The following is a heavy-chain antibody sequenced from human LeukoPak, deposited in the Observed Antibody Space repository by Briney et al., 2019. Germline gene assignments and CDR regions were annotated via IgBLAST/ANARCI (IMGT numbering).Heavy chain of an antibody. Sequence: ASVKVSCKASGYTFTSYDINWVRQATGQGLEWMGWMNPNSGNTGYAQKFQGRVTITRNTSISTAYMELSSLRSEDTAVYFCASTDYYDSRGYGGSFAIWGQGTMVTVSS. J-gene: IGHJ3*02. CDR2: MNPNSGNT. V-gene: IGHV1-8*03. CDR3: ASTDYYDSRGYGGSFAI. D-gene: IGHD3-22*01. CDR1: GYTFTSYD.